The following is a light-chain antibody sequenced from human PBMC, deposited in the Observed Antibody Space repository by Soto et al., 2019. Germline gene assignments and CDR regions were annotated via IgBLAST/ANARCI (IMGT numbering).Light chain of an antibody. V-gene: IGKV3-15*01. CDR1: QSVSSN. CDR3: QQYNNWPPWT. J-gene: IGKJ1*01. CDR2: GAS. Sequence: EIVMTQSPATLSVSPGEGATLSCRASQSVSSNLAWYQQKAGQAPRLLIYGASTRATGIPARFSGSGSGIEFTLTISSLQSEDFAVYYCQQYNNWPPWTFGQGTKVDIK.